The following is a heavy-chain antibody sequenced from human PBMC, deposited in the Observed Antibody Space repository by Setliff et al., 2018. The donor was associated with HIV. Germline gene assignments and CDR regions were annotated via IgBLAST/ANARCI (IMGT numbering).Heavy chain of an antibody. CDR1: SYSISGGYY. J-gene: IGHJ2*01. Sequence: PSETLSLTCAVSSYSISGGYYWGWIRQPPGKGLEWIGSIYHSGSTYYNPSLKSRVTISVDTYKNQFSLKLSSVTAAVTAVYYCVRHDGTHCGGDCHLLGYFDLWGSGTLVTVSS. D-gene: IGHD2-21*02. V-gene: IGHV4-38-2*01. CDR2: IYHSGST. CDR3: VRHDGTHCGGDCHLLGYFDL.